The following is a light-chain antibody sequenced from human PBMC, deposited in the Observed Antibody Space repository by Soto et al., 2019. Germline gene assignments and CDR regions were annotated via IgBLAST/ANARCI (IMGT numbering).Light chain of an antibody. V-gene: IGKV3-20*01. Sequence: EIVFTQAPGTLSLSPVERATLSCRASQTVRNNYLAWYQQKPGQAPRLLIYDASSRATGIPDRFSGGGSGTDFTLTISRLEPEDFAVYYCQQFSSYPLTFGGGTKVDIK. J-gene: IGKJ4*01. CDR3: QQFSSYPLT. CDR2: DAS. CDR1: QTVRNNY.